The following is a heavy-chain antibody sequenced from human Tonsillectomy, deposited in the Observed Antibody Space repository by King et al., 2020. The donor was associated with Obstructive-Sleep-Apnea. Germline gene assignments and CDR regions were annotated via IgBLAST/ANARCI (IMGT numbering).Heavy chain of an antibody. D-gene: IGHD3-10*01. V-gene: IGHV4-39*07. CDR3: AIGDYYGSGSPARADV. CDR2: IYYSEST. J-gene: IGHJ6*02. CDR1: GGSISSSSYY. Sequence: QLQESGPGLVKPSETLSLTCTVSGGSISSSSYYWGWFRQPPGKGLEWIGTIYYSESTYYNPSLKSRVTISVDTSKNQFSLNLSSVTAADTAVYYCAIGDYYGSGSPARADVWGQGTTVTVSS.